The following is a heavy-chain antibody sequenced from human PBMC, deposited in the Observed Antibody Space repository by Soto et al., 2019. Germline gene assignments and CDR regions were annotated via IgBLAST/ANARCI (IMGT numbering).Heavy chain of an antibody. D-gene: IGHD5-18*01. CDR3: ARGPRGYSYGHYFDY. CDR1: GGTFSSYA. CDR2: IIPIFGTA. J-gene: IGHJ4*02. Sequence: ASVKVSCKASGGTFSSYAISWVRQAPGQGLEWMGGIIPIFGTANYAQKFQGRVTITADESTSTAYMELSSLRSEDTAVYYCARGPRGYSYGHYFDYWGQGTLVTSPQ. V-gene: IGHV1-69*13.